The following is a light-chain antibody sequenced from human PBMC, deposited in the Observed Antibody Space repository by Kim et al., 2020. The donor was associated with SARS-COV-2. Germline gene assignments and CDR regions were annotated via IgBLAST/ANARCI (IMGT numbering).Light chain of an antibody. CDR3: NARDSSGNHFNSV. CDR2: GKN. J-gene: IGLJ3*02. CDR1: RLRSYY. Sequence: GQTVRITGQGDRLRSYYASWYQQKPGQAPVLVIYGKNNRPSGIPDRFSGSSSGNTASLTITGAQAEDEADYYCNARDSSGNHFNSVLGGRT. V-gene: IGLV3-19*01.